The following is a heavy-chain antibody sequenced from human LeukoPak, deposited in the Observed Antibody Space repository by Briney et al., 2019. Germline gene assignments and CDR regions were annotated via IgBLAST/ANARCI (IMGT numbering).Heavy chain of an antibody. CDR3: AKVGLLDTAMVHFDY. CDR1: GFSFSSYA. CDR2: ISGSGGST. J-gene: IGHJ4*02. V-gene: IGHV3-23*01. D-gene: IGHD5-18*01. Sequence: PGGSLRLSCAASGFSFSSYAMRWVRQAPGKGLEWVSAISGSGGSTYYADSVKGRFTISRDNSKNTLYLQMNSLRAEDTAVYYCAKVGLLDTAMVHFDYWGQGTLVTVSS.